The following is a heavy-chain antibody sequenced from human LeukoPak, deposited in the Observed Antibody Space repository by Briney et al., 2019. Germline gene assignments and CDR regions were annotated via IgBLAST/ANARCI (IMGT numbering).Heavy chain of an antibody. CDR3: ARGEVGIQLWFWAFDI. J-gene: IGHJ3*02. Sequence: KTSETLSLTCAVSDGSISSSNWWSWVRQPPGKGLEWIGEIYHSGSTNYNPSLKSRVTISVDKSKNQFSLKLSSVTAADTAVYYCARGEVGIQLWFWAFDIWGQGTMVTVSS. D-gene: IGHD5-18*01. V-gene: IGHV4-4*02. CDR1: DGSISSSNW. CDR2: IYHSGST.